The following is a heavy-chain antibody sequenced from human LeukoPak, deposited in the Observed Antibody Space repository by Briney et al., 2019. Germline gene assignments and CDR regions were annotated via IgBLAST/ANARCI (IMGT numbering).Heavy chain of an antibody. Sequence: GASVKVSCKASGGTFSSYIITWVRQAPGQGLEWMGRILPILGIANYAQRFQGRATITADKSTSTAYMELSSLRSEDTAVYYCARLSAAGREDYWGQGTLVTVSS. J-gene: IGHJ4*02. CDR3: ARLSAAGREDY. D-gene: IGHD6-13*01. CDR1: GGTFSSYI. CDR2: ILPILGIA. V-gene: IGHV1-69*02.